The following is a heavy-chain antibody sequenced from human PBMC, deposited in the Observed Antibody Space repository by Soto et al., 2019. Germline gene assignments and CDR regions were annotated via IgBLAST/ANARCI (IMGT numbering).Heavy chain of an antibody. Sequence: PGESLKISCKGSGYSFTSYWISWVRQMPGKGLEWMGRIDPSDSYTNYSPSFQGHVTISADKSISTAYLQWSSLKASDTAMYYCARFDLFPNKDDYDSSGYYSDYWGQGTLVTVSS. CDR1: GYSFTSYW. CDR3: ARFDLFPNKDDYDSSGYYSDY. CDR2: IDPSDSYT. J-gene: IGHJ4*02. D-gene: IGHD3-22*01. V-gene: IGHV5-10-1*01.